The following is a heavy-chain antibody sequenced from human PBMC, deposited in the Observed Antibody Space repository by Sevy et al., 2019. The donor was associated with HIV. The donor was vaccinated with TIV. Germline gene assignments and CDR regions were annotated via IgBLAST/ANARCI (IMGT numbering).Heavy chain of an antibody. Sequence: ASVKVSRKASGGTFSSYAISWVRQAPGQGLEWMGGIIPIFGTANYAQKFQGRVTITADESTSTAYMELSSLRSEDTAVYYCAREEVAHSSSTRLWFDPWGQGTLVTVSS. CDR2: IIPIFGTA. J-gene: IGHJ5*02. V-gene: IGHV1-69*13. D-gene: IGHD6-13*01. CDR1: GGTFSSYA. CDR3: AREEVAHSSSTRLWFDP.